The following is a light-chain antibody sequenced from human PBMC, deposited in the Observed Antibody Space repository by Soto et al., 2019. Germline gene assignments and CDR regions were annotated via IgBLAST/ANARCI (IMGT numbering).Light chain of an antibody. Sequence: QSALTQPASVSGSPGQSITISCTGTSSDVGGYNYVSWFQQHPGRAPKLMIYEVSNRPSGVSNRFSGSKSGTTASLSISGLQAEDEADYYCSSFTTSNTPHFVFGTWTKLTVL. CDR2: EVS. CDR1: SSDVGGYNY. J-gene: IGLJ1*01. CDR3: SSFTTSNTPHFV. V-gene: IGLV2-14*01.